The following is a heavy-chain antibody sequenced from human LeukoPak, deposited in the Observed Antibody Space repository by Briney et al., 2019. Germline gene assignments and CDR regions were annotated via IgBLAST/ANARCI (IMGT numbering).Heavy chain of an antibody. V-gene: IGHV4-59*02. CDR3: ARVCRYCSGGSCYNWFDP. J-gene: IGHJ5*02. D-gene: IGHD2-15*01. Sequence: PSETLSPTCTVSGGSVSNYYWSWIRQSPGKGLEWIGYIYYTETSYNPSLKSRVTISADTSKNQFSLKLSSVTAADTAVYYCARVCRYCSGGSCYNWFDPWGQRTLVTVSS. CDR1: GGSVSNYY. CDR2: IYYTET.